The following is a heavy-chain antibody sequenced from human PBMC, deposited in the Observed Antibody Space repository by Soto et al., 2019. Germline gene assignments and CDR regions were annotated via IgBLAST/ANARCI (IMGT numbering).Heavy chain of an antibody. D-gene: IGHD3-16*01. V-gene: IGHV1-69*13. CDR3: ARPFQSWPGGWYFDL. CDR1: GGTFSSYS. CDR2: IIPIFGTA. Sequence: VASVKVSCKASGGTFSSYSINWVRQAPGQGLEWMGGIIPIFGTANYAQKFQGRVTLTADESTSTAHMELSSLRNEDTAVYYCARPFQSWPGGWYFDLWGRGTLVTVSS. J-gene: IGHJ2*01.